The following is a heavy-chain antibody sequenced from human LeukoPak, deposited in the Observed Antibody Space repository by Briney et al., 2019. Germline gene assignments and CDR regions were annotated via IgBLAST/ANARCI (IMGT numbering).Heavy chain of an antibody. V-gene: IGHV3-23*01. D-gene: IGHD3-9*01. CDR1: RFTFSRYS. J-gene: IGHJ4*02. CDR2: NRGSGGRT. Sequence: PGRSLRLSCAVSRFTFSRYSVRWVRRPRRRGREWVLANRGSGGRTYYADTEKRQFTITIDNSKNTPYLQMNSLRAEDTAVYYCAKGSTYYYILTGYTTPRFDYWGQGTLVTVSS. CDR3: AKGSTYYYILTGYTTPRFDY.